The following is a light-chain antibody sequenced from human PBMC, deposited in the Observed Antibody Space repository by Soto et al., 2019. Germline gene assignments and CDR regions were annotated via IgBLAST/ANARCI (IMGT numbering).Light chain of an antibody. CDR3: LQHNSYPPT. CDR1: QGIGND. V-gene: IGKV1-17*01. CDR2: AAS. J-gene: IGKJ1*01. Sequence: DIQMTQSPSSLSASVGDRVTITCRASQGIGNDLGWYRQKPGKAPKRLIYAASSLQSGAPSRFSGSGSGTEFTLKISSLQTEDFATSYCLQHNSYPPTFGHGTKVEIK.